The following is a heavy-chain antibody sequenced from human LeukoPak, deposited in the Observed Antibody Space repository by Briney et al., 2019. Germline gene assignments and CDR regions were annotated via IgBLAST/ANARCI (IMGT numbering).Heavy chain of an antibody. D-gene: IGHD3-22*01. CDR3: ARDPLTYYYDSSGPGAFDI. Sequence: PSETLSLTCTVSGGSISSYYWSWIRQPPGKGLEWIGYIYYSGSTNYNPSLKSRVTISVDTSKNQFSLKLSSVTAADAAVYYCARDPLTYYYDSSGPGAFDIWGQGTMVTVSS. CDR2: IYYSGST. V-gene: IGHV4-59*01. CDR1: GGSISSYY. J-gene: IGHJ3*02.